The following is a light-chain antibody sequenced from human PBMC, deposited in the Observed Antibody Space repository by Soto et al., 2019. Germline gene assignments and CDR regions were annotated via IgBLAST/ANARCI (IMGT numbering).Light chain of an antibody. CDR1: SSDVCGYNY. CDR2: EVS. CDR3: SSYTSSSTQV. V-gene: IGLV2-14*01. J-gene: IGLJ1*01. Sequence: QSALTQPASVSGSPGQAITISGTGTSSDVCGYNYVSWYQQHPGKAPKLMIYEVSNRPSGVSNRFSGSKSGNTASLTISGLQAEDEADYYCSSYTSSSTQVFRTGTKVPVL.